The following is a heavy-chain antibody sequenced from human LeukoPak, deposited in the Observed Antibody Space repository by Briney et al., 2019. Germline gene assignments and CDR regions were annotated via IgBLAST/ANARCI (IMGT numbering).Heavy chain of an antibody. V-gene: IGHV3-23*01. J-gene: IGHJ3*02. CDR3: ATGGGYDILTGPGAFDI. CDR2: ISGSGGST. D-gene: IGHD3-9*01. Sequence: GGSLRLSCAASGFTFSSYSMNWVRQAPGKGLEWVSAISGSGGSTYYADSVKGRFTISRDNSKNTLYLQMNSLRAEDTAVYYCATGGGYDILTGPGAFDIWGQGTMVTVSS. CDR1: GFTFSSYS.